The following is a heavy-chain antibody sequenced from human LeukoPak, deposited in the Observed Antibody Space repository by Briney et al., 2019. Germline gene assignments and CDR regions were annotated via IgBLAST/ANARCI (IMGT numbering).Heavy chain of an antibody. CDR3: ARVPSYYYYYMDV. CDR1: GFTFSSYW. J-gene: IGHJ6*03. CDR2: INSDGSST. V-gene: IGHV3-74*01. Sequence: GGSLRLSCAASGFTFSSYWMHWVRQAPGKGLVWVSRINSDGSSTSYVDSVKGRFTISRDNAKNTLYLQMNSLRAEDTAVYYCARVPSYYYYYMDVWGKGTTVTVSS.